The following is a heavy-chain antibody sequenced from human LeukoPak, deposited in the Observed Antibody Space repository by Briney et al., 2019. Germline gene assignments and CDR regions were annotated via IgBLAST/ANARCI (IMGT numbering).Heavy chain of an antibody. CDR1: GYTFNTYG. J-gene: IGHJ6*03. V-gene: IGHV1-18*01. CDR3: ARDSGLGDILTAYDYYSYYMDV. CDR2: ITTYNGKT. Sequence: ASVKVSCKASGYTFNTYGISWVRQAPGQGLEWMGRITTYNGKTNYAQKLQGRVTMTTGTSTGTAYMELRSLRSDDTAVYYCARDSGLGDILTAYDYYSYYMDVWGKGTTVTVSS. D-gene: IGHD3-9*01.